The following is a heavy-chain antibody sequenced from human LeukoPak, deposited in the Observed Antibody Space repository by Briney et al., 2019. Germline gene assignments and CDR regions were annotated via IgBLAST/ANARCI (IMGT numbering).Heavy chain of an antibody. V-gene: IGHV4-4*07. CDR3: ARGQPPASPYYYMDV. D-gene: IGHD1-14*01. CDR2: IYTSGST. Sequence: PSETLSLTCTVSGGSISSYYWSWIRQPAGKGLEWIGRIYTSGSTNYNPSLKSRVTLSVDTSKNQCSLKLSSVTAADTAVYYCARGQPPASPYYYMDVWGKGTTVTVSS. J-gene: IGHJ6*03. CDR1: GGSISSYY.